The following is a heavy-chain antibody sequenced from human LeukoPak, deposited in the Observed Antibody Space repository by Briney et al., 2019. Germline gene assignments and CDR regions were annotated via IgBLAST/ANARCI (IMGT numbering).Heavy chain of an antibody. CDR3: ARDPRDCSSTSCYDY. D-gene: IGHD2-2*01. Sequence: PSETLSLTCTVCGGSIGSCYWSWMRQPPGKGLEWIGYIYYSGSTNYNPSLKSRVTISVDTSKNQFSLKLSSVTAADTAVYYCARDPRDCSSTSCYDYWGQGTLVTVSS. CDR2: IYYSGST. V-gene: IGHV4-59*01. J-gene: IGHJ4*02. CDR1: GGSIGSCY.